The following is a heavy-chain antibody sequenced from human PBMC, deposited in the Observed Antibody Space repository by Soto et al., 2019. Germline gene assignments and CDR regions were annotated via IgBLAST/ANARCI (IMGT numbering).Heavy chain of an antibody. CDR2: INPNSGGT. D-gene: IGHD6-13*01. V-gene: IGHV1-2*04. Sequence: GASVKVSCKASGYTFTGYYMHWVRQAPGQGLEWMGWINPNSGGTNYAQKFQGWVTMTRDTSISTAYMELSRLRSDDTAVYYCARSPYSSSWYWYYYYGMDVWGQGTTVTVSS. J-gene: IGHJ6*02. CDR3: ARSPYSSSWYWYYYYGMDV. CDR1: GYTFTGYY.